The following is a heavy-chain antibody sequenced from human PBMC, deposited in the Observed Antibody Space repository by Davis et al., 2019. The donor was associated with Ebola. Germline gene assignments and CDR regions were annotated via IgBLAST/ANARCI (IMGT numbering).Heavy chain of an antibody. D-gene: IGHD1-26*01. Sequence: GESLKISCAASGFTFSSYSMNWVRQAPGKGLEWVAVIWYDGSNKYYADSVKGRFTISRDNSKNTLYLQMNSLRAEDTAVYYCARAGMGATEDYYYYYGMDVWGQGTTVTVSS. CDR1: GFTFSSYS. V-gene: IGHV3-33*08. CDR3: ARAGMGATEDYYYYYGMDV. J-gene: IGHJ6*02. CDR2: IWYDGSNK.